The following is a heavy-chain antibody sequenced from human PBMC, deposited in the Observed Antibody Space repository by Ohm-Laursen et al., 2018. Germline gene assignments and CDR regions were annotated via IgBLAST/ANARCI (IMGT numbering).Heavy chain of an antibody. CDR3: AREPYDDYGGYYYGMDV. CDR2: IYYSGST. CDR1: GGSISSYY. J-gene: IGHJ6*02. D-gene: IGHD4-23*01. V-gene: IGHV4-59*01. Sequence: SDTLSLTCTVSGGSISSYYWSWIRQPPGKGLEWIGYIYYSGSTNYNPSLKSRVSISVDTSKNQFSLKLSSVTAADTAVYYCAREPYDDYGGYYYGMDVWGQGTTVTVSS.